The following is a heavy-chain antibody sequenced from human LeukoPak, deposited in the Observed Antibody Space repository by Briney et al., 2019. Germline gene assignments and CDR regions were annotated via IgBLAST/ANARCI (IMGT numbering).Heavy chain of an antibody. CDR3: ASEVRDYDFWSGYYSDY. V-gene: IGHV1-18*01. J-gene: IGHJ4*02. CDR1: GYTYTSYG. Sequence: ASVKVSCKASGYTYTSYGISWVRQAPGQGLEWMGWISAYNGNTNYAQKLQGRVTMTADTSTSTAYMELRSLRSDDTAVYSCASEVRDYDFWSGYYSDYWGQGTLVTVSS. D-gene: IGHD3-3*01. CDR2: ISAYNGNT.